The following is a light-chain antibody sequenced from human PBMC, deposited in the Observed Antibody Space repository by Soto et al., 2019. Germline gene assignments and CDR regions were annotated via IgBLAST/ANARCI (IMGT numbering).Light chain of an antibody. CDR3: SSYASTTLLV. J-gene: IGLJ2*01. CDR2: DVS. V-gene: IGLV2-14*03. Sequence: QSVLTQPASVSGSPGQSITISCTGTSSDVGGFNYVSWYQHHPGKSPKLMIYDVSNRPSGVSDRFSGSKSGNTASLTISGLQAEDEAYYYCSSYASTTLLVFGGGTKGTVL. CDR1: SSDVGGFNY.